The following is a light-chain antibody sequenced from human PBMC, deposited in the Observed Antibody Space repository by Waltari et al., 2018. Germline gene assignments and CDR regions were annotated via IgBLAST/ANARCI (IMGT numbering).Light chain of an antibody. CDR1: SSDVGSFNL. V-gene: IGLV2-23*02. CDR3: CSYAGSTTFVL. J-gene: IGLJ2*01. Sequence: QSALTQPASVSGSPGQSITISCTGTSSDVGSFNLVPWYQLLPGKAPNPLISEVNKRPSGVSNRFSGSKSGITASLTISGLQAGDEADYYCCSYAGSTTFVLFGGGTKLTVL. CDR2: EVN.